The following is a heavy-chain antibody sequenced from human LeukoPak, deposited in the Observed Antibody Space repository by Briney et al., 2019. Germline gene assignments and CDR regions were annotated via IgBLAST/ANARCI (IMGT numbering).Heavy chain of an antibody. CDR2: ISTSSSYI. V-gene: IGHV3-21*01. CDR3: ARDVVVVVASDSNFDY. D-gene: IGHD2-15*01. Sequence: GGSLRLSCAASGFTFSSYWMSWVRQAPGKGLEWVSSISTSSSYIYYADSVKGRFTISRDNAKNSLYLQMNSLRAEDTAVYYCARDVVVVVASDSNFDYWGQGTLVTVSS. J-gene: IGHJ4*02. CDR1: GFTFSSYW.